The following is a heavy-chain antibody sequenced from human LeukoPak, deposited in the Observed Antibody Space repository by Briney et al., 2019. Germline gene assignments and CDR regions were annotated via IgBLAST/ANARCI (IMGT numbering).Heavy chain of an antibody. Sequence: ASVKVSCKASGYTFTSYDINWVRQATGQGLEWMGWMNPNSGNTGYAQKFQGRVTMTRNTSISTAYMELSSLRSEDSAVYYCARPSHLYCSGGSCYPYYYYYMDVWGKGTTVTVSS. CDR1: GYTFTSYD. CDR2: MNPNSGNT. J-gene: IGHJ6*03. D-gene: IGHD2-15*01. V-gene: IGHV1-8*01. CDR3: ARPSHLYCSGGSCYPYYYYYMDV.